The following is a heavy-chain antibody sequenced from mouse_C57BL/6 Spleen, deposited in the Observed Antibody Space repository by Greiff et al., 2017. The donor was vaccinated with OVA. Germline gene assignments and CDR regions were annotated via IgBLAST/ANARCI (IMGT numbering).Heavy chain of an antibody. CDR3: ANGYGGFAY. J-gene: IGHJ3*01. D-gene: IGHD2-2*01. CDR2: IYPRSGNT. Sequence: QVQLQQPGAELVKPGASVKVSCKASGYTFTSYGISWVKQRTGQGLEWIGEIYPRSGNTYYNEKFKGKATLTADKSSSTAYMELRSLTSEDSAVYFCANGYGGFAYWGQGTLVTVSA. CDR1: GYTFTSYG. V-gene: IGHV1-81*01.